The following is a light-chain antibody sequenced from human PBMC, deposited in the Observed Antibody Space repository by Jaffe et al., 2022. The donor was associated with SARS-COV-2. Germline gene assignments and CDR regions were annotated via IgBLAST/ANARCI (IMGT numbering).Light chain of an antibody. CDR1: QNINRW. V-gene: IGKV1-12*01. J-gene: IGKJ4*01. Sequence: DIQMTQSPSSVSASVGDTITITCRASQNINRWLAWYQQKPGKAPKLLIYTASSLQSGVPSRFSGSGSGTDFTLTISSLQPEDSATYYCQQANSFPPLNFGGGTKVEIK. CDR3: QQANSFPPLN. CDR2: TAS.